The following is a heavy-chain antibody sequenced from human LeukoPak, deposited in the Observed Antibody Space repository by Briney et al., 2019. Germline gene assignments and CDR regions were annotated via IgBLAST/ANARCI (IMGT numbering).Heavy chain of an antibody. J-gene: IGHJ2*01. CDR1: GGTFSSYA. D-gene: IGHD6-13*01. CDR3: ASSIAAAGIVWYFDL. Sequence: SVKVSCKASGGTFSSYAISWVRQAPGQGLEWMGGIIPIFGTANYAQKFQGRVTITADESTSTAYVELSSLRSEDTAVYYCASSIAAAGIVWYFDLWGRGTLVTVSS. V-gene: IGHV1-69*13. CDR2: IIPIFGTA.